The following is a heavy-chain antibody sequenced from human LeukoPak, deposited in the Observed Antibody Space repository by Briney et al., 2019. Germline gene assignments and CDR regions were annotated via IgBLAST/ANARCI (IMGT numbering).Heavy chain of an antibody. CDR1: GFTFSSHG. Sequence: GGSLRLSCAASGFTFSSHGMNWVRQAPGRGLEWVSGISPSGGITYYTDSVRGRFTISRDNSKNTVSLQMNSLRGEDTAVYYCAKDDAWGRYKDWGQGTLVTVSS. CDR2: ISPSGGIT. V-gene: IGHV3-23*01. CDR3: AKDDAWGRYKD. D-gene: IGHD3-16*01. J-gene: IGHJ1*01.